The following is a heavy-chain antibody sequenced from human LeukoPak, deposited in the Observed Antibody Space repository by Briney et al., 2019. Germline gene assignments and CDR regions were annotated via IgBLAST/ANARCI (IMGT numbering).Heavy chain of an antibody. CDR3: VGGDY. V-gene: IGHV3-7*01. CDR2: INQDGSEK. CDR1: GITFTSYW. Sequence: GGSLRLSCAASGITFTSYWMSWVRQAPGKGLEWVANINQDGSEKYYVDSVKGRFTVSRDSAKNSLYVQMNSLRVEDTAVYYCVGGDYWGQGTLVTVSS. J-gene: IGHJ4*02.